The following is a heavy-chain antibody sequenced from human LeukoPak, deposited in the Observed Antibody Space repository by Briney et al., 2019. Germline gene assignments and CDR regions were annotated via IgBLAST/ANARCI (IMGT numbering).Heavy chain of an antibody. V-gene: IGHV3-73*01. CDR2: VRSRINSYTT. CDR3: TRPEVDD. J-gene: IGHJ4*02. Sequence: GGALRLSCAASGFTFSSYAMSWVRQAPGKGLEWVGRVRSRINSYTTAYAASVKGRFTISREDSKNMVYLQMDSLKIEDTAVHYCTRPEVDDWGQGTLVIVSS. CDR1: GFTFSSYA.